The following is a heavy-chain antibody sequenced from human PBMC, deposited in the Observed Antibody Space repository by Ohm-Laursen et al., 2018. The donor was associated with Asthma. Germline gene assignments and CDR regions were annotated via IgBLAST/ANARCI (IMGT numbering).Heavy chain of an antibody. V-gene: IGHV3-21*01. CDR3: ARIGPEWELPGREYSLHH. Sequence: SLRLSCTASGYTFSRYSIHWVRQFPGKGLEWVASISTASTFIYYADSVRGRFTTSRDNAKNSVYLQMNSLRAEDTASYYCARIGPEWELPGREYSLHHWGEGTLVTVSS. J-gene: IGHJ1*01. CDR1: GYTFSRYS. CDR2: ISTASTFI. D-gene: IGHD1-26*01.